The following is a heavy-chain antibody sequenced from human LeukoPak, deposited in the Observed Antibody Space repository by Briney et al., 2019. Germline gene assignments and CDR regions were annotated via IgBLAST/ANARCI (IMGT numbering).Heavy chain of an antibody. CDR1: GGSISSYY. Sequence: SETPSLTCTVSGGSISSYYWSWIRQPAGKGLEWIGRIYTSGSTNYNPSLKSRVTMSVDTSKNQFSLKLSSVTAADTAVYYCAREGQNYDILTGYYYFDYWGQGTLVTVSS. CDR3: AREGQNYDILTGYYYFDY. CDR2: IYTSGST. V-gene: IGHV4-4*07. D-gene: IGHD3-9*01. J-gene: IGHJ4*02.